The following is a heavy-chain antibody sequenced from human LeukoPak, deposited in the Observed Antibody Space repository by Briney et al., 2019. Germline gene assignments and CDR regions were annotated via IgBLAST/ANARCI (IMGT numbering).Heavy chain of an antibody. Sequence: PGGSLSLSCAASGFTFSPYSMNWVRQAPGKGLEWVAYISSSSRFIYYADSVKGRFIISRDNANNSLHLQMNSLRVEDTAVYFCARDPGVPAAPLDYWGQATLVAVSS. CDR1: GFTFSPYS. D-gene: IGHD2-15*01. V-gene: IGHV3-21*01. J-gene: IGHJ4*02. CDR3: ARDPGVPAAPLDY. CDR2: ISSSSRFI.